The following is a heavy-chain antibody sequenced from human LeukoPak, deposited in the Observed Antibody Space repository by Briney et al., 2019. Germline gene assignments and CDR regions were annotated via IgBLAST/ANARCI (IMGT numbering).Heavy chain of an antibody. V-gene: IGHV3-74*01. CDR2: VSGDGNRS. CDR3: ARTYCGGDCYGYFQH. Sequence: GGSLRLSCVASGFSFSVYWIYWVRQAPGECLVWVSRVSGDGNRSTYADSVKGRFTISRDNAKNTVYLQMNSLRAEDTAVYYCARTYCGGDCYGYFQHWGQGTLVTVSS. D-gene: IGHD2-21*02. CDR1: GFSFSVYW. J-gene: IGHJ1*01.